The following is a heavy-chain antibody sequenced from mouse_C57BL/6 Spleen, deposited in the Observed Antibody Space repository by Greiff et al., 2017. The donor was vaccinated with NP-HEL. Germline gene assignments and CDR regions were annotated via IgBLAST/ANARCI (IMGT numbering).Heavy chain of an antibody. CDR3: TRAYYYGSRKGAMDY. CDR1: GFTFSSYA. Sequence: EVKLMESGEGLVKPGGSLKLSCAASGFTFSSYAMSWVRQTPEKRLEWVAYISSGGDYIYYADTVKGRFTISRDNARNTLYLQMSSLKSEDTAMYYCTRAYYYGSRKGAMDYWGQGTSVTVSS. D-gene: IGHD1-1*01. CDR2: ISSGGDYI. J-gene: IGHJ4*01. V-gene: IGHV5-9-1*02.